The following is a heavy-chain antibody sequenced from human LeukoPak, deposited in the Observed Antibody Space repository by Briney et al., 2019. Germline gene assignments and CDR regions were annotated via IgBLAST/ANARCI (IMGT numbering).Heavy chain of an antibody. CDR1: SGSISTSNYC. Sequence: KSSETLSLTCTVSSGSISTSNYCWGWVRQPPGKALEWIGNIFYSGSTYYSPSLKSRVTISLDTSRNQFSLKLNSVTAADTAVYYCAKSDGYGLIGIWGQGTMVTVSS. CDR2: IFYSGST. CDR3: AKSDGYGLIGI. V-gene: IGHV4-39*07. D-gene: IGHD3-22*01. J-gene: IGHJ3*02.